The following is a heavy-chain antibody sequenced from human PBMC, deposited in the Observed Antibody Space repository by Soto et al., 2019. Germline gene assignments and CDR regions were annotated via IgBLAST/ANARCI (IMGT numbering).Heavy chain of an antibody. CDR3: AHRVSSSWYDYFDY. CDR2: IYWNDDK. V-gene: IGHV2-5*01. CDR1: GFSLSTSGVG. D-gene: IGHD6-13*01. J-gene: IGHJ4*02. Sequence: GSGPTLVNPPQTLTLTCTFSGFSLSTSGVGVGWIRQPPGKALEWLALIYWNDDKRYSPSLKSRLTITKDTSKNQVVLTMTNMDPVDTATYYCAHRVSSSWYDYFDYWGQGTLVTVSS.